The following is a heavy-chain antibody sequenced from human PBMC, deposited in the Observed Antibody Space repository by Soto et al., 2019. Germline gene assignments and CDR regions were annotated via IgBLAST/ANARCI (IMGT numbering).Heavy chain of an antibody. J-gene: IGHJ4*02. CDR2: IYYTGST. Sequence: SETLSLTCTFSGGSITNYYWSWIRQPQGKGLEWIGYIYYTGSTNYNPFLKSRVTISVDTSKNQFSLKLSSVTAADTAVYFCARGYSYGPYFDSWGQGSRVT. CDR3: ARGYSYGPYFDS. CDR1: GGSITNYY. D-gene: IGHD5-18*01. V-gene: IGHV4-59*01.